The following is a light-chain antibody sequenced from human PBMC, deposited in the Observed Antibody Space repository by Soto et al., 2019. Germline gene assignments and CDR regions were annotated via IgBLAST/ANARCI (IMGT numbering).Light chain of an antibody. J-gene: IGKJ5*01. Sequence: EIVMTQSPGTLSVSPGEGATLSCRASQSVSTNLAWYQQKPGQAPRLLIYGASSRATGIPARFSGSGSGTEFTLTISSLQSEDVAVYYCQQYKKWPPITFGQGTRLENK. CDR2: GAS. CDR3: QQYKKWPPIT. CDR1: QSVSTN. V-gene: IGKV3D-15*01.